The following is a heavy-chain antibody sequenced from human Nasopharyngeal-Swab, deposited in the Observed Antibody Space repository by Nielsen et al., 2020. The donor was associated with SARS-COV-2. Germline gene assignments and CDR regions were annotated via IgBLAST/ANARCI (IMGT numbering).Heavy chain of an antibody. CDR3: AREGELGGSWYFDL. V-gene: IGHV3-13*01. CDR1: GFTFSSYD. Sequence: GESLKISCAASGFTFSSYDMHWVRRATGKGLEWVSAIGTAGDTYYPGSVKGRFTISRENAKNSLYLQMNSLRAGDTAVYYCAREGELGGSWYFDLWGRGTLVTVSS. D-gene: IGHD1-26*01. CDR2: IGTAGDT. J-gene: IGHJ2*01.